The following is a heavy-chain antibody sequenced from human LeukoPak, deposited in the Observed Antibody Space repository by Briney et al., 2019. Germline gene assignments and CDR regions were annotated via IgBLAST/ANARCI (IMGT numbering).Heavy chain of an antibody. CDR3: AKDMSGNFYQHYFDY. CDR2: ISGSGGST. CDR1: GFTFNNYA. V-gene: IGHV3-23*01. D-gene: IGHD1-26*01. J-gene: IGHJ4*02. Sequence: PGGSLRLSCAASGFTFNNYAMSWVRQAPGKGLEWVSTISGSGGSTYYAESVKGRFTISRDNSKNTLYLRMNGLRGDDTDTAVYYCAKDMSGNFYQHYFDYWGQGALVTVSS.